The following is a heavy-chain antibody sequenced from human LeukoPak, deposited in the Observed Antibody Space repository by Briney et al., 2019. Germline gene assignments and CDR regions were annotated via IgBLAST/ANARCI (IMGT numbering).Heavy chain of an antibody. J-gene: IGHJ6*03. CDR2: INPNSGGT. D-gene: IGHD3-16*02. Sequence: ASVKVSCKASGYTFTGYYMHWVRQAPGQGLEWMGWINPNSGGTNYAQKFQGRVTMTRDTSISTAYMELSRLRSDDTAVYYCARDQVNDYVWGSYRGRGYYYYMDVWGKGTTVTVSS. CDR3: ARDQVNDYVWGSYRGRGYYYYMDV. V-gene: IGHV1-2*02. CDR1: GYTFTGYY.